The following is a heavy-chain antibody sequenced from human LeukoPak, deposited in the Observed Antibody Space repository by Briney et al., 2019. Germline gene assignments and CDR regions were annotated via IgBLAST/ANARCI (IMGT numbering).Heavy chain of an antibody. CDR1: GGSISSYY. Sequence: SETLSLTCTVSGGSISSYYWSWVRQPPGKGLEWIACISYSGSTKYNPSLKSRVTISVDTSKNQLFLKLSSVTAADTAVYYCAREPGFDSSGYLNWFDPWGQGTLVTVSS. CDR3: AREPGFDSSGYLNWFDP. CDR2: ISYSGST. J-gene: IGHJ5*02. D-gene: IGHD3-22*01. V-gene: IGHV4-59*01.